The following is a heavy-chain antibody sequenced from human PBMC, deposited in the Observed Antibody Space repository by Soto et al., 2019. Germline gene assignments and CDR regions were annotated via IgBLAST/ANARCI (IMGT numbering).Heavy chain of an antibody. Sequence: SETLSLTCAVYGGSFGCYYWSWIRQPPGKGLEWIGEINHSGSTNYNPSLKSRVTISVDTSKNQFSLKLSSVTAADTAVYYRARERTVRGVIRYGMDVWGQGTTVSVSS. CDR1: GGSFGCYY. D-gene: IGHD3-10*01. CDR2: INHSGST. J-gene: IGHJ6*02. CDR3: ARERTVRGVIRYGMDV. V-gene: IGHV4-34*01.